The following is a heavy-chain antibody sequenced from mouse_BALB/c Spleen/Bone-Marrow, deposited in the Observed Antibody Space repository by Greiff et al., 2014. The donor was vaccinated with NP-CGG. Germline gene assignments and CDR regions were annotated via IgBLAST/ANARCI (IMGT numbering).Heavy chain of an antibody. CDR2: ISSGSGGT. CDR3: ARANSDAMDY. V-gene: IGHV1-54*01. CDR1: GFAFTNYL. J-gene: IGHJ4*01. Sequence: LEESGAGLVRPGSSLKVSCAGSGFAFTNYLIEWVRQTPGKSLEWIGVISSGSGGTKYNDKFTGKVTLTADKSSSTAYLQLNGLTSDDSAMYFCARANSDAMDYWGQGTSVTVSS.